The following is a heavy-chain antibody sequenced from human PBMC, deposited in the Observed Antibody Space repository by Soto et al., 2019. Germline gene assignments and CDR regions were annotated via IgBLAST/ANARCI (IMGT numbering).Heavy chain of an antibody. J-gene: IGHJ5*02. CDR2: IYYSGST. D-gene: IGHD7-27*01. V-gene: IGHV4-31*03. CDR3: ARRGDQNWFDP. Sequence: QVQLQESGPGLVKPSPTLSLTCTVSGGSISSGGYYWSWIRQHPGKGLEWIGDIYYSGSTYYNPSLKSRVTISVDTSKNQFSLKLSSVTAADTAVYYCARRGDQNWFDPWGQGTLVTVSS. CDR1: GGSISSGGYY.